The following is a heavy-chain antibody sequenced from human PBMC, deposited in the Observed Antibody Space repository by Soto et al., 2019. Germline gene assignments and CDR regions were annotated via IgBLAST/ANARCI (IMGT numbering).Heavy chain of an antibody. J-gene: IGHJ4*02. CDR1: GFSLSNSGVG. Sequence: QITLKESGPSPVKPTQTLTVTCTFSGFSLSNSGVGVAWIRQHPGKALEWLALIYGDNDKRCSPSLKTRLTINKDTTKSQVVLKMTNMDPVDTATYYCAHSTLDDCSDYGPGYAHVLDSWGQGTRVTVSS. CDR2: IYGDNDK. CDR3: AHSTLDDCSDYGPGYAHVLDS. D-gene: IGHD4-17*01. V-gene: IGHV2-5*02.